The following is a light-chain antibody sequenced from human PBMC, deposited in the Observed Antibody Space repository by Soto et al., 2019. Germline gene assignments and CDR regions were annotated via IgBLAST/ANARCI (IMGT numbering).Light chain of an antibody. Sequence: DIVMTQSPDSLAVSLGERATINCKSSQTVVYSTSSQSYLAWYQQKPGQPPKLLIYWASTRESGVPDRFSGSGSGTDFTLTISTLQAEDVAIYYCQQYYATPYTFGQGTKLVIK. CDR3: QQYYATPYT. V-gene: IGKV4-1*01. CDR1: QTVVYSTSSQSY. CDR2: WAS. J-gene: IGKJ2*01.